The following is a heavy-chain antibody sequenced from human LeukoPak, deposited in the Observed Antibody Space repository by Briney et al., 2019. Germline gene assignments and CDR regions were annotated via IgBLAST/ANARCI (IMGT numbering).Heavy chain of an antibody. CDR1: GGTFSSYA. Sequence: GASVKVSCKASGGTFSSYAISWVRQAPGQGLEWKGGIIPIFGTANYAQKFQGRVTITADESTSTAYMELSSLRSEDTAVYYCASRRNYYDSSGYYYEAGYYFDYWGQGTLVTVSS. V-gene: IGHV1-69*13. J-gene: IGHJ4*02. CDR3: ASRRNYYDSSGYYYEAGYYFDY. CDR2: IIPIFGTA. D-gene: IGHD3-22*01.